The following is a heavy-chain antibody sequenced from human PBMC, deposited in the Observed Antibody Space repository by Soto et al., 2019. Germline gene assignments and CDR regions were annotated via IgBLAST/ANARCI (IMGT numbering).Heavy chain of an antibody. Sequence: QVQLVESGGGLVKPGGSLRLSCAASGFTFSDYYMSWIRQAPGKGLEWVSYISSSGSTIYYTDSVKGRFTISRDNAKNSLYLQRNSLRAEDTAVYYCARDRSGYCSGGSCYSGEFDPWGQGTLVTVSS. CDR1: GFTFSDYY. CDR3: ARDRSGYCSGGSCYSGEFDP. V-gene: IGHV3-11*01. CDR2: ISSSGSTI. J-gene: IGHJ5*02. D-gene: IGHD2-15*01.